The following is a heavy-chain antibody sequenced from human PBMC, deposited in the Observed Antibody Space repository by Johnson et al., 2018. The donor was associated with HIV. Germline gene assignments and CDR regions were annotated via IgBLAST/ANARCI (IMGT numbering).Heavy chain of an antibody. CDR1: EFTFRDYW. J-gene: IGHJ3*02. D-gene: IGHD2/OR15-2a*01. CDR3: ARDKYYLTAITGSAFDI. Sequence: VQLVESGGGLVQPGGSLRLSCSASEFTFRDYWMAWVRQAPGRGLEWVANIKQDGSDTYYLDSVKGRFTISRDNTKNSLFLQMDTLRAGDTAVYYCARDKYYLTAITGSAFDIWAKGQWSPSLQ. V-gene: IGHV3-7*05. CDR2: IKQDGSDT.